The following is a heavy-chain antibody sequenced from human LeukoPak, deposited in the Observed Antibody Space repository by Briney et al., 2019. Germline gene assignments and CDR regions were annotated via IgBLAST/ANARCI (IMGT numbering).Heavy chain of an antibody. V-gene: IGHV3-48*01. Sequence: GGSLRLPCAASGFTFSSYSMNWVRQAPGKGLEWVSYISSSSSTIYYADSVKGRFTISRDNSKNTLYLQMNSLRAEDTAVYYCARDSRLVRGYYYMDVWGKGTTVTVSS. CDR1: GFTFSSYS. D-gene: IGHD6-6*01. J-gene: IGHJ6*03. CDR2: ISSSSSTI. CDR3: ARDSRLVRGYYYMDV.